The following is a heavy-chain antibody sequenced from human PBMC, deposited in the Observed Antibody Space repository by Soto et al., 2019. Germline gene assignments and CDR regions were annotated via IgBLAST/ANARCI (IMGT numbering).Heavy chain of an antibody. Sequence: ASVKVSCKASGYTFTGYYMHWVRQAPGQGLEWMGWINPNSGGTNYAQKFQGWVTMTRDTSISTAHMELSRLRSDDTAVYYCAREDSSSWYDYWGQGTLVTVSS. CDR2: INPNSGGT. V-gene: IGHV1-2*04. CDR1: GYTFTGYY. J-gene: IGHJ4*02. D-gene: IGHD6-13*01. CDR3: AREDSSSWYDY.